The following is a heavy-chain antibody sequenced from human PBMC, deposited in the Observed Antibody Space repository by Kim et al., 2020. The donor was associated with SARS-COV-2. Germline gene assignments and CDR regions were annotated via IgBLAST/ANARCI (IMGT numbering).Heavy chain of an antibody. J-gene: IGHJ4*02. CDR2: IWYDGSNK. CDR1: GFTFSSYG. Sequence: GGSLRLSCAASGFTFSSYGMHWVHQAPGKGLEWVAVIWYDGSNKYYADSVKGRFTISRDNSKNTLYLQMNSLRAEDTAVYYCARERRGPSKFDYWGQGTLVTVSS. CDR3: ARERRGPSKFDY. V-gene: IGHV3-33*08.